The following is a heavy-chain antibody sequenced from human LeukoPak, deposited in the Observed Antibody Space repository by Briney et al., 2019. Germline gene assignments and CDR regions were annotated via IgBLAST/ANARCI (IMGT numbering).Heavy chain of an antibody. CDR1: GFTFSSYS. V-gene: IGHV3-21*01. Sequence: GGSLRLSCAASGFTFSSYSMNWVRQAPGKGLEWVSSISSSSSYIYYADSVKGRFTISRDNAKNSLYLQMNSLRAEDTAVYYCARPTRVYYYMDVWGKGTTVTVSS. CDR3: ARPTRVYYYMDV. J-gene: IGHJ6*03. CDR2: ISSSSSYI.